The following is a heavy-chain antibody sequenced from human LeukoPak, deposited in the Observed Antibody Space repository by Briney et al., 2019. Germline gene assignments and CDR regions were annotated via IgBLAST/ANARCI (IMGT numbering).Heavy chain of an antibody. CDR2: ISSSYI. CDR3: ARDSLEGEWELRFDY. J-gene: IGHJ4*02. CDR1: GFTFSSYS. D-gene: IGHD1-26*01. V-gene: IGHV3-21*01. Sequence: GGSLRLSCAASGFTFSSYSMNWVRQAPGKGLEWVSSISSSYIYYADSVKGRFTISRDNAKNSLYLQMNSLRAEDTAVYYCARDSLEGEWELRFDYWGQGTLVTVSS.